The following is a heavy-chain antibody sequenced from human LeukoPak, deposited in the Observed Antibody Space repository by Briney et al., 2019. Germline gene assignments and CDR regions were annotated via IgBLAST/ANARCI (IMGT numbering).Heavy chain of an antibody. Sequence: PGRSLRLSCAASGFTFSSYGIHWVRQAPGKGLEWVTSIWFDGSNIHYADSVKGRVIISRDNSKSALYLQMNNLRAEDTAIYYCARDSLPMAVTGPFDHWGQGALVTVSS. CDR2: IWFDGSNI. D-gene: IGHD6-19*01. CDR3: ARDSLPMAVTGPFDH. J-gene: IGHJ4*02. V-gene: IGHV3-33*01. CDR1: GFTFSSYG.